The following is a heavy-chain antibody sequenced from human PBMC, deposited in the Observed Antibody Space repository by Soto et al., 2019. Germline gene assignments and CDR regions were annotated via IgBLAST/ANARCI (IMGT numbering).Heavy chain of an antibody. Sequence: PGGSLRLSCAASGFTFSSYAMSWVRQAPGKGLEWVSAISGSGGSTYYADSVKGRFTISRDNSKNTLYLQMNSLRAEDTAVYYCAKDLIAYYYDSSGYYSFDYWGQGTLVTVSS. D-gene: IGHD3-22*01. V-gene: IGHV3-23*01. J-gene: IGHJ4*02. CDR3: AKDLIAYYYDSSGYYSFDY. CDR1: GFTFSSYA. CDR2: ISGSGGST.